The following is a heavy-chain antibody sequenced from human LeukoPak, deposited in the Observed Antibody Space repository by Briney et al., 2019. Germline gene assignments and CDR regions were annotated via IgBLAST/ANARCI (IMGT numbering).Heavy chain of an antibody. CDR3: AIGRELSTYYYDSSGYYPFDY. Sequence: ASVKVSFKASGYTFTSYGISWVRQAPGQGLEWMGWISAYNGNTNYAQKLQGRVTMTTDTSTSTAYMELRSLRSDDTAVYYCAIGRELSTYYYDSSGYYPFDYWGQGTLVTVSS. CDR2: ISAYNGNT. J-gene: IGHJ4*02. V-gene: IGHV1-18*01. CDR1: GYTFTSYG. D-gene: IGHD3-22*01.